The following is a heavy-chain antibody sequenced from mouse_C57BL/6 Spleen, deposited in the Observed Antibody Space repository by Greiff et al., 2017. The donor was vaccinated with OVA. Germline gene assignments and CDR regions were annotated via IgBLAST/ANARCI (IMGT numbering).Heavy chain of an antibody. CDR2: IYPGSGST. CDR3: ATNYDYDYYAMDY. J-gene: IGHJ4*01. V-gene: IGHV1-55*01. Sequence: VQLQQPGAELVKPGASVKMSCKASGYTFTSYWITWVKQRPGQGLEWIGDIYPGSGSTNYNEKFKSRATLTVDTSSSTAYMQLSSLTSEDSAVYYCATNYDYDYYAMDYWGQGSSVTVSS. CDR1: GYTFTSYW. D-gene: IGHD2-4*01.